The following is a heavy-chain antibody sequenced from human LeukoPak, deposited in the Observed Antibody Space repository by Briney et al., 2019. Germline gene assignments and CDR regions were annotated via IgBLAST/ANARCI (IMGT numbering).Heavy chain of an antibody. V-gene: IGHV3-30*03. CDR2: ISFGGAET. CDR3: ARDGGSY. D-gene: IGHD3-16*01. CDR1: GFALSDYG. J-gene: IGHJ4*02. Sequence: PGRSLRLSCAASGFALSDYGMHWVRQAPGKGLEWVAMISFGGAETYYGDSVKGRFSISRDSSKNTVYLQMNSLRAEDTAVYFCARDGGSYWGQGTLVTVSS.